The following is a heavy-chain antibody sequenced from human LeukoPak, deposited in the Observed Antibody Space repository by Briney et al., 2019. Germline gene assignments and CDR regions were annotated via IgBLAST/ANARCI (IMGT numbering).Heavy chain of an antibody. CDR3: ARVLRFSPYYMDV. V-gene: IGHV4-59*01. CDR1: GGSISSYY. Sequence: SETLSLTCTVSGGSISSYYWSWIRQPPGKGLEWIGYIYYSGSTNYNPSLKSRVTISVDTSKNQFSRKLSSVTAADTAVYYCARVLRFSPYYMDVWGKGTTVTVSS. J-gene: IGHJ6*03. CDR2: IYYSGST. D-gene: IGHD3-3*01.